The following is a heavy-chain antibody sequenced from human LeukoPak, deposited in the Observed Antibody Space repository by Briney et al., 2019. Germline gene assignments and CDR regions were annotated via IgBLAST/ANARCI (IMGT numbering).Heavy chain of an antibody. CDR3: ARSHSMIVVAPFDY. CDR2: ISYDGSNK. D-gene: IGHD3-22*01. V-gene: IGHV3-30*03. Sequence: GGSLRLSCAASGFTFSSYGMHWVRQAPGKGLEWVAVISYDGSNKYYADSVKGRFTISRDNSKNTLYLQMNSLRAEDTAVYYCARSHSMIVVAPFDYWGQGTLVTVSS. J-gene: IGHJ4*02. CDR1: GFTFSSYG.